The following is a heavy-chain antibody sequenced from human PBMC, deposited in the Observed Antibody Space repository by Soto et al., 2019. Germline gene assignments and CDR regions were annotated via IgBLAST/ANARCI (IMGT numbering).Heavy chain of an antibody. CDR1: GFTFSSYG. Sequence: VGSLRLSCAASGFTFSSYGTHWVRQAPGKGLEWVAVISYDGSNKYYADPVKGRFTISRDNSKNTLYLQMNSLRAEDTAVYYCAKDLTDIVVVPAARGYYYYGMDVWGQGTT. CDR3: AKDLTDIVVVPAARGYYYYGMDV. V-gene: IGHV3-30*18. CDR2: ISYDGSNK. J-gene: IGHJ6*02. D-gene: IGHD2-2*01.